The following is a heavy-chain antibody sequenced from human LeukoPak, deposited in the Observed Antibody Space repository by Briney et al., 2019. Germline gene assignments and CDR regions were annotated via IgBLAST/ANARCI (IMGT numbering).Heavy chain of an antibody. D-gene: IGHD1-26*01. Sequence: GGSLRLSWAVSGFTFSSYAMGWVRQTPGKRRKWVSAISGSGHNTYYADSVKGRFTISRDISKNTLFLQMNSHRGEDTAVYYCARNLNSGSYYYFDYWGQGSLVTVSS. J-gene: IGHJ4*02. CDR2: ISGSGHNT. V-gene: IGHV3-23*01. CDR3: ARNLNSGSYYYFDY. CDR1: GFTFSSYA.